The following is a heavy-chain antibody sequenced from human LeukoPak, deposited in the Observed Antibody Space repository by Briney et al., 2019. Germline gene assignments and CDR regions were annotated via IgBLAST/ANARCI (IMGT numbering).Heavy chain of an antibody. CDR1: GYTFTIFG. V-gene: IGHV1-18*04. J-gene: IGHJ4*02. CDR3: VRDRGDNAGWIFFDY. D-gene: IGHD6-19*01. CDR2: ISGYNGHT. Sequence: ASVRVSCKASGYTFTIFGISWVRQAPGQGLAWMGWISGYNGHTKYAQNLQGRVTMTTDTSTSTAYMELRSLRSDDTAVYYCVRDRGDNAGWIFFDYWGQGTLVTVSS.